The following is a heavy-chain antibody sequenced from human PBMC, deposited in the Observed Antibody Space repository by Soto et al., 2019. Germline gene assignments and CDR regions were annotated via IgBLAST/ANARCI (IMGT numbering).Heavy chain of an antibody. V-gene: IGHV3-7*01. D-gene: IGHD6-13*01. Sequence: EVQLVESGGGLVQPGGSLRLSCAASGFTFSTYWMSWVRQAPGKGLEWVAYIKRDGSEKYYVDSVKGRFTISRDNAKNSLYLQMNSLRAEDTAVYYCAREEGSYSSRWYYFDCWGQGPLVTVSS. J-gene: IGHJ4*02. CDR1: GFTFSTYW. CDR3: AREEGSYSSRWYYFDC. CDR2: IKRDGSEK.